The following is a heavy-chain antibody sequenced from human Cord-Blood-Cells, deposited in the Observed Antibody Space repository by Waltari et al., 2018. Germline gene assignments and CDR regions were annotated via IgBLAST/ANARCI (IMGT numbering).Heavy chain of an antibody. D-gene: IGHD6-6*01. CDR2: IYSGGST. V-gene: IGHV3-53*02. J-gene: IGHJ2*01. Sequence: EVQLVETGGGLIQPGGSLRLSCAASGFTVSSNYMSWVRQAPGKGLEWVSVIYSGGSTYYADSGKGPVTISRDNAKKTLYLQMSSRRGEDTAVYYCAREAYSSSSDWYCDLWGRGTLVTVSS. CDR1: GFTVSSNY. CDR3: AREAYSSSSDWYCDL.